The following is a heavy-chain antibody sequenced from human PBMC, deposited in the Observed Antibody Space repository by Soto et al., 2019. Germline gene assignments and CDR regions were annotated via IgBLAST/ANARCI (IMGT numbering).Heavy chain of an antibody. CDR3: ARKILGSTTRPNYWYFDL. CDR2: ISGGGDAA. Sequence: EVQVLESGGGLVQPGGSLRLSCAGSGFTFINYAMNWVRQAPGKGLECVSSISGGGDAAFFPDSVRGRFTISRDNSNNTVTLQMNSLGVDGTAVYYCARKILGSTTRPNYWYFDLWGRGTLVTVSS. D-gene: IGHD7-27*01. V-gene: IGHV3-23*01. CDR1: GFTFINYA. J-gene: IGHJ2*01.